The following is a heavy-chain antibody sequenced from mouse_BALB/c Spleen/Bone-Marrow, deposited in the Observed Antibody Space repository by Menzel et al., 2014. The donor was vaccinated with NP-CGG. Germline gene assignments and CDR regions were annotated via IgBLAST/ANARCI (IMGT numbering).Heavy chain of an antibody. J-gene: IGHJ1*01. V-gene: IGHV1S56*01. D-gene: IGHD2-14*01. CDR1: GYTFTSYF. Sequence: VKVVESGPELVKPGASVKMSCKASGYTFTSYFIHWVKQRPGQGLEWIGWIYPGDGSTKYNEKFKVKTTLTADKSSSAAYMFLSSLTSEDSAIYFCAYYRYDEHFDVWGAGTTVTVSS. CDR3: AYYRYDEHFDV. CDR2: IYPGDGST.